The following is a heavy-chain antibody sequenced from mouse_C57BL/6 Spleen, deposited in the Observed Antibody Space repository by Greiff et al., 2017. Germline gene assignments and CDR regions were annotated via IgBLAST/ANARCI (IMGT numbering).Heavy chain of an antibody. Sequence: LQQSGAELVRPGVSVTLSCKASGYTFTDYAMHWVKQTPEHGLEWIGVIVPETGGTAYNQKFKGKAILTADKSSSTAYMELRSLTSEDSAVYYCSGRRDGSRFAVWGQGTMVTVSA. V-gene: IGHV1-15*01. CDR3: SGRRDGSRFAV. CDR2: IVPETGGT. D-gene: IGHD2-3*01. CDR1: GYTFTDYA. J-gene: IGHJ3*01.